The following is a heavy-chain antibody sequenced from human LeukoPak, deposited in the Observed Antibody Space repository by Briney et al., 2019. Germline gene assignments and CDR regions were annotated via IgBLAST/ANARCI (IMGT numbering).Heavy chain of an antibody. CDR3: ARVRGSYSVDY. CDR2: ISTSGTTT. Sequence: GGSLRLPCAASGFTFSDYYTSWIRQAPGKGLEWISYISTSGTTTYHADSVKGRFTISRDDAKNSLYLQMNSLRADDTALYYCARVRGSYSVDYWGQGTLVTVSS. CDR1: GFTFSDYY. D-gene: IGHD3-10*01. J-gene: IGHJ4*02. V-gene: IGHV3-11*04.